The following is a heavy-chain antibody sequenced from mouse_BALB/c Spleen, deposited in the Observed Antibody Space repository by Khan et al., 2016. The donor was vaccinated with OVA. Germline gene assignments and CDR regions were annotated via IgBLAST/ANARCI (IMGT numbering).Heavy chain of an antibody. CDR2: IWGGGST. V-gene: IGHV2-9*02. CDR1: GFSLTSYG. CDR3: ARNREPDYFDY. Sequence: VELVESGPGLVAPSQSLSITCTVSGFSLTSYGVHWIRQPPGKGLEWLGVIWGGGSTNYNSALLSRISIIKNNSKSPIFLKMNSLQTEATAMYFCARNREPDYFDYWGQGTTLTVSS. J-gene: IGHJ2*01.